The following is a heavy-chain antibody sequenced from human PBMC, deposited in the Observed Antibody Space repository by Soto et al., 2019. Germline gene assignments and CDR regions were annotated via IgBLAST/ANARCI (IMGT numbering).Heavy chain of an antibody. D-gene: IGHD2-2*01. CDR3: ARATGSNHPFDY. Sequence: EVQLVESGGGLVQPGGSLRLSCAATGFTFSTYWMHWVRQGPGKGLVWVSRISTDGSSTTYAESVKGRFTISRDNAKNTLYLQMNSLRAEDTAVYYCARATGSNHPFDYWGHGSLVTVSS. CDR2: ISTDGSST. V-gene: IGHV3-74*01. CDR1: GFTFSTYW. J-gene: IGHJ4*01.